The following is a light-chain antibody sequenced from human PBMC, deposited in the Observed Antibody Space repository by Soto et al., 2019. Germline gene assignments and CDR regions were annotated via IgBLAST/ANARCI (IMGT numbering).Light chain of an antibody. CDR2: GAS. Sequence: VLTPSPGTLSLSPGERATLSCRTSQTVSSAYLAWYKQKPGQAPRLLIYGASSRATGIPDRFSGSGSGTDFTLTINRLEPEDSAVYYCQQYGSSPLYSFGQGTKVDIK. CDR1: QTVSSAY. V-gene: IGKV3-20*01. CDR3: QQYGSSPLYS. J-gene: IGKJ2*01.